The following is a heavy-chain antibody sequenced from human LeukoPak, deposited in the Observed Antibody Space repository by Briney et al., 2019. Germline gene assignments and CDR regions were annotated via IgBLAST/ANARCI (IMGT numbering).Heavy chain of an antibody. J-gene: IGHJ4*02. CDR2: ISFDGSDK. V-gene: IGHV3-30*04. CDR1: GFTFSSYA. CDR3: ARDPLGDSTYYFDY. Sequence: QPGGSLRLSCAASGFTFSSYAMHWVRQAPGKGLEWVAVISFDGSDKYYADSVKGRFTISRDNSKNTLYLQMNSLRAEDTAVYYCARDPLGDSTYYFDYWGQGTLVTVSS. D-gene: IGHD2-21*01.